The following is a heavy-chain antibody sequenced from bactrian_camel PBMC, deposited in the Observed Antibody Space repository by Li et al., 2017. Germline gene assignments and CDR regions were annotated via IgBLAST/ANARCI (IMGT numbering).Heavy chain of an antibody. CDR2: AYIGGNRI. J-gene: IGHJ4*01. D-gene: IGHD4*01. Sequence: VQLVESGGGSAQAGGSLRLSCVATGYTYSSYCVGWFRQAPGKEREGVASAYIGGNRIFYGDSVKGRFTISQDNAKNTLYLQMKSLKPEDTAMYYCAAAGPVCDGLATIASIRPPPDPYYGQGTQVTVS. CDR1: GYTYSSYC. V-gene: IGHV3S1*01.